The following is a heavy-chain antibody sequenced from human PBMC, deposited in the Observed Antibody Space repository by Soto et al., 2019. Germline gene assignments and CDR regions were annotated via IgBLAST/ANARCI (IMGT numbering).Heavy chain of an antibody. J-gene: IGHJ4*02. Sequence: QVQLVQSGAEVKKPGSSVKVSCKASGGTFSSYAVTWVRQAPGQGLEWMGGIIPIFGTVNYAQKFQGRVTITADESTSTAYMEVSSLRSEDTAVYYCARGPFRGYSYGTFEHWGQGTLVTVSS. CDR2: IIPIFGTV. CDR3: ARGPFRGYSYGTFEH. CDR1: GGTFSSYA. V-gene: IGHV1-69*12. D-gene: IGHD5-18*01.